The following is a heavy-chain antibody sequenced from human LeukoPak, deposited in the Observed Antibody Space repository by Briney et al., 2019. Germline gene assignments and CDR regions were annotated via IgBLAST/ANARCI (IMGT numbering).Heavy chain of an antibody. Sequence: PGESLRLSCEASGFAFSNHAMTWVRQAPGEGLQWVSTISDTGKTTFYRDSVRGRFTISRDISNNTLYLQMDGLRADDTAVYYCARGGAYDYGVLDAWGQGTLVTVPS. D-gene: IGHD4/OR15-4a*01. J-gene: IGHJ5*02. CDR3: ARGGAYDYGVLDA. CDR1: GFAFSNHA. V-gene: IGHV3-23*01. CDR2: ISDTGKTT.